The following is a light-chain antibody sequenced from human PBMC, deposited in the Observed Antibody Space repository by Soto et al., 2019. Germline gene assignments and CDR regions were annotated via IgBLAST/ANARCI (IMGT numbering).Light chain of an antibody. Sequence: EIVMTQSPATLSVSPGERATPSCRASQSVSSNLAWYQQKPGQAPRLLIYGASTRATGIPARFSGSGSGTEFTLTISRLEPEDFAVYYCQLYGVSSPRITFGQGTRLEIK. V-gene: IGKV3-15*01. CDR2: GAS. CDR3: QLYGVSSPRIT. J-gene: IGKJ5*01. CDR1: QSVSSN.